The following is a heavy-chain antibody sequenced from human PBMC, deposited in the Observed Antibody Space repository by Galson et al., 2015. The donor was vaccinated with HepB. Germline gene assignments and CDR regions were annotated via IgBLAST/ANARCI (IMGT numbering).Heavy chain of an antibody. Sequence: SLRLSCAASGFTFSSYGMHWVRQAPGKGLEWVAVISYDGSNKYYADPVKGRFTISRDNSKNTLYLQMNSLRAEDTAVYYCAKDRAVAGTADYGMDVWGQGTTVTVSS. D-gene: IGHD6-19*01. CDR3: AKDRAVAGTADYGMDV. J-gene: IGHJ6*02. V-gene: IGHV3-30*18. CDR1: GFTFSSYG. CDR2: ISYDGSNK.